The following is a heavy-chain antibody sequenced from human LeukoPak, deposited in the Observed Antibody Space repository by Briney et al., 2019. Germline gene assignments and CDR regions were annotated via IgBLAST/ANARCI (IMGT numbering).Heavy chain of an antibody. V-gene: IGHV3-9*01. CDR1: GLAFHNYA. J-gene: IGHJ6*02. CDR2: INWNSDTK. CDR3: AKDTGGNGAYFYAMDV. Sequence: GRSLGLSCVGSGLAFHNYAMHWVRRPPGKGLEWVSAINWNSDTKAYADSVKGRFTISRDRARNSLYLQMDSLRPEDTALYYCAKDTGGNGAYFYAMDVWGQGTSVTVSS. D-gene: IGHD4-23*01.